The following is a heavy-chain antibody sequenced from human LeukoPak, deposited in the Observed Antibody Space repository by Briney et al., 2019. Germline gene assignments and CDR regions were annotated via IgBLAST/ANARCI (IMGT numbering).Heavy chain of an antibody. V-gene: IGHV4-34*01. CDR3: ARGYGGNRYNYYYGMDV. CDR1: GGSFSGYY. CDR2: INHSGST. J-gene: IGHJ6*02. Sequence: SETLSLTCAVYGGSFSGYYWSWIRQPPGKGLEWIGEINHSGSTNYNPSLKSRVTISVDTSKNQFSLKLSSVTAADTAVYYCARGYGGNRYNYYYGMDVWGQGTTVTVSS. D-gene: IGHD4-23*01.